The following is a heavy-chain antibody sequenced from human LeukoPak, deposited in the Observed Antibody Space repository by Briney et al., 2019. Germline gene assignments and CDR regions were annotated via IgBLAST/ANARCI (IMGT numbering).Heavy chain of an antibody. CDR3: TRLDDYES. J-gene: IGHJ5*02. CDR1: GFTFSGSA. Sequence: PGGSLRLSRAASGFTFSGSAMHWVRQASGKGLEWVGRIKNKANNYATAYAASEKGRFTISRDDSKNTAYLQMNSLKIEDTAVYYCTRLDDYESWGQGTLVTVSS. CDR2: IKNKANNYAT. V-gene: IGHV3-73*01. D-gene: IGHD4-17*01.